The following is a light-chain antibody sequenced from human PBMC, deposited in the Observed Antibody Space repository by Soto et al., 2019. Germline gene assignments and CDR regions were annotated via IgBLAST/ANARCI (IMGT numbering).Light chain of an antibody. CDR3: SSYSSTDTPFV. Sequence: QSALTQPASVSGSPGQSITISCTGTSSDIGAYNYVSWYQQRPDKAPKLMIYEVTNRPSGVSDRFSGSKSGNTASLTISGLQAEDEADYYCSSYSSTDTPFVFGTGTKVTVL. CDR2: EVT. V-gene: IGLV2-14*01. J-gene: IGLJ1*01. CDR1: SSDIGAYNY.